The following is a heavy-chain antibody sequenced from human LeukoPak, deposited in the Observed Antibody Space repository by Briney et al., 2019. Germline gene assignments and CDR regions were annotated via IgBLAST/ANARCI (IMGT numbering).Heavy chain of an antibody. Sequence: GASVKVSCKAFGYTFTSNYMHWVRQAPGQGPEWMGVISSSGGSTTYAQKFQGRVTMTRDMSTSTVYMELSSLRSEDTAVYYCARAAYPYLGIAAAGSSSYYFDYWGQGTLVTVSS. CDR3: ARAAYPYLGIAAAGSSSYYFDY. CDR2: ISSSGGST. D-gene: IGHD6-13*01. CDR1: GYTFTSNY. J-gene: IGHJ4*02. V-gene: IGHV1-46*01.